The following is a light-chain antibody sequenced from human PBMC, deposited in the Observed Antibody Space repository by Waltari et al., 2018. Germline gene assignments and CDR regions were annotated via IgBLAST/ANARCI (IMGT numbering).Light chain of an antibody. CDR1: SSDVGASDY. CDR2: DVR. CDR3: SSSTFTTLI. Sequence: QSALTQPASVSGSPGQSITISCTGTSSDVGASDYVSWYQQHPGKAPKLTIYDVRSRPAGVSNRFSGSKSGNTASLTISGLQTEDEADYYCSSSTFTTLIFGGGTKLTVL. V-gene: IGLV2-14*03. J-gene: IGLJ2*01.